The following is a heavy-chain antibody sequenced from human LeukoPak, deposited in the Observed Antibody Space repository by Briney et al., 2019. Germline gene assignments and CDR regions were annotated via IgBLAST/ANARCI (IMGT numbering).Heavy chain of an antibody. CDR2: IYHSGST. D-gene: IGHD3-22*01. J-gene: IGHJ4*02. CDR3: ARSPYYLDSSGYHGAYYFDY. V-gene: IGHV4-38-2*01. Sequence: SETLSLTCAASDHSISSGDYWGWIRQPPGKGLEWIASIYHSGSTYNNPSLKSRVTMSVDTSKNQFSLKLSSVTAADTAVYYCARSPYYLDSSGYHGAYYFDYWGQGILITVSS. CDR1: DHSISSGDY.